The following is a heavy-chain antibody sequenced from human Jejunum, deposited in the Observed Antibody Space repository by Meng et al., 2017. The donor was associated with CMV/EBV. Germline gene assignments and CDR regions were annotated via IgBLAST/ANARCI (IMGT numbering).Heavy chain of an antibody. Sequence: SIRTSGHYWGWIRQPPGKGLEWIGSLYYTGRAYYNPSLRSRVTISEDISENQFSLRLTSVTAADTAVYYCARGLTGPDYYYNAMDVWGQGSTVTVSS. CDR1: SIRTSGHY. CDR3: ARGLTGPDYYYNAMDV. V-gene: IGHV4-39*07. J-gene: IGHJ6*02. CDR2: LYYTGRA.